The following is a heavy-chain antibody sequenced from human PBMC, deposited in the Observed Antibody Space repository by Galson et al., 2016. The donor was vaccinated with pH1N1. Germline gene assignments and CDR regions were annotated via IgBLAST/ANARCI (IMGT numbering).Heavy chain of an antibody. Sequence: QSGAEVTKPGESLRISCEGSGYTFSKFWIAWVRQMPGKGLEWMGKIYPGDPDTKYSPSFAGQATFPTDKAISTAFLHWTSLEASDTASYFCARRSAEYDMYVWGQGTKVTVFS. CDR2: IYPGDPDT. V-gene: IGHV5-51*03. D-gene: IGHD2-15*01. J-gene: IGHJ6*03. CDR1: GYTFSKFW. CDR3: ARRSAEYDMYV.